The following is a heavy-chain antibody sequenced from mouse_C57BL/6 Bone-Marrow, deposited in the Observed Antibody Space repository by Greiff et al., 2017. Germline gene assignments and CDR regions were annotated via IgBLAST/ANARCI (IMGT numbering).Heavy chain of an antibody. Sequence: VQLQQSGPELVRPGASVKISCKAPGYTFTSHWMQWVRQRPGQGLEWIGEIFPGSGSTYYNEKFKGKATLTVDTSSSTAYMQLSSLTSEDAAFYTCEKFVYGNDGGDYWGQGTSVTVSS. J-gene: IGHJ4*01. D-gene: IGHD2-2*01. CDR2: IFPGSGST. CDR1: GYTFTSHW. V-gene: IGHV1-56*01. CDR3: EKFVYGNDGGDY.